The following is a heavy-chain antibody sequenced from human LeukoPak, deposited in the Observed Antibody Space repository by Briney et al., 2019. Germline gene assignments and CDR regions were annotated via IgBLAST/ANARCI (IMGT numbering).Heavy chain of an antibody. D-gene: IGHD3-22*01. CDR3: AIIYDSSGSDAFHV. Sequence: SETLSLTCTVSGGSISSSSYYWGWLRQPPGTGLEWLGSIYYSGSTYYNPSLKSRVTISVDTSKNQFSLKLSSVTAADAAVYYCAIIYDSSGSDAFHVWGQGTMVTVSS. CDR1: GGSISSSSYY. CDR2: IYYSGST. V-gene: IGHV4-39*07. J-gene: IGHJ3*01.